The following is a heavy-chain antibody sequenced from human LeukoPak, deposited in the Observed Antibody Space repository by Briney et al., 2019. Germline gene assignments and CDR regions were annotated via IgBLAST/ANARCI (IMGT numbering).Heavy chain of an antibody. J-gene: IGHJ6*02. D-gene: IGHD3-10*01. CDR3: ASNLWFGELNYGMDV. V-gene: IGHV3-74*01. CDR2: ISSDASIT. CDR1: GFTFSTYW. Sequence: GGSLRLSCAASGFTFSTYWMHWVRQDPGKGLVWVSRISSDASITSYADPVKGRFTISRDNAKNTLYLQMNSLRTEDTALYYCASNLWFGELNYGMDVWGQGTTVTVSS.